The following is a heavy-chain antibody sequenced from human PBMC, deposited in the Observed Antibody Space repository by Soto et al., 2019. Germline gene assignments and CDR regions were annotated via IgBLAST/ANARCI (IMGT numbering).Heavy chain of an antibody. V-gene: IGHV1-3*01. Sequence: ASVKVSCKASGYTFTSYAMHWVRQAPGQRLEWMGWINAGNGNTKYSQKFQGRVTITADESTSTAYMELSSLRSDDTAIYYCVRVVAIPGYPDNWGQGTLVTSPQ. D-gene: IGHD5-12*01. J-gene: IGHJ4*02. CDR3: VRVVAIPGYPDN. CDR2: INAGNGNT. CDR1: GYTFTSYA.